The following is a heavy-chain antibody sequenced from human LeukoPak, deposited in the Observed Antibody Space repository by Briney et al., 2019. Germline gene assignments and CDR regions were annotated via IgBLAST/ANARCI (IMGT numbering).Heavy chain of an antibody. Sequence: GGSLRLSCAASGFTFSSYAMSWVRQAPGKGLEWVSAISGSAVTTYYSDSVKGRFTTSRDNSKNTLYLQMNSLRVEDTAVYYCAKVPNWGRSGKFDYWGQGTLVTVSS. CDR3: AKVPNWGRSGKFDY. V-gene: IGHV3-23*01. D-gene: IGHD7-27*01. CDR2: ISGSAVTT. CDR1: GFTFSSYA. J-gene: IGHJ4*02.